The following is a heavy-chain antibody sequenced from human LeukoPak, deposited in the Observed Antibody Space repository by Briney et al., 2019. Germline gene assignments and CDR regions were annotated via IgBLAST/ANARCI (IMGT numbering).Heavy chain of an antibody. CDR1: GDSISGSSYY. CDR2: IYQSGST. CDR3: GRQGDWFNNADV. J-gene: IGHJ3*01. V-gene: IGHV4-39*01. Sequence: PSETLSLTCTVSGDSISGSSYYWAWIRQSPGKGLEWIGSIYQSGSTYYNLSFKNRVTIIVDTSKNQFSLNLSSVTAADTAVYYCGRQGDWFNNADVWGHGAMVTVSS. D-gene: IGHD3-9*01.